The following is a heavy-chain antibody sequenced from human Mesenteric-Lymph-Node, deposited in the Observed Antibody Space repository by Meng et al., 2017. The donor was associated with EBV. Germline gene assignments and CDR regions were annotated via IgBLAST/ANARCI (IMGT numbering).Heavy chain of an antibody. CDR3: TRLVATIFDY. J-gene: IGHJ4*02. D-gene: IGHD5-12*01. CDR1: GYTFTSYP. V-gene: IGHV1-3*04. Sequence: QVHLVQSGAEVKKPGASVKVACTASGYTFTSYPLHWVRQAPGQGPEWMGWINTGNGNAKYSQKFQGRLTITGDTSATTVYMELSSLRSEDTAVYYCTRLVATIFDYWGQGALVTVSS. CDR2: INTGNGNA.